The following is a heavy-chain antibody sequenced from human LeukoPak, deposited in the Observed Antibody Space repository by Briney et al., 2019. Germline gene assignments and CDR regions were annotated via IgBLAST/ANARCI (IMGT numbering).Heavy chain of an antibody. D-gene: IGHD2-8*02. CDR1: GFTLSISW. V-gene: IGHV3-74*01. Sequence: WGSLSLSRAAPGFTLSISWMQCGRQAPGKGLVWVSRIKSDGNTNYADSVKGRFTISRDNAKNTVSLQMNSLRAADTGVYSCARATSEMGGVVPEYSRPSGQGTLVTVSS. CDR3: ARATSEMGGVVPEYSRP. CDR2: IKSDGNT. J-gene: IGHJ1*01.